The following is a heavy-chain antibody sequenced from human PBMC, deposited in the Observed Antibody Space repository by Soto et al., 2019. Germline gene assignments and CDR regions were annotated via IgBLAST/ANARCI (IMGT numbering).Heavy chain of an antibody. CDR2: ISSSSSYI. CDR1: GFTFSSYS. V-gene: IGHV3-21*01. J-gene: IGHJ6*02. Sequence: GGSLRLSCAASGFTFSSYSMNWVRQAPGKGLEWVSSISSSSSYIYYADSEKGRFTISRDNAKNSLYPQMNSLRAEDTAVYYCARDVGRYDYYGMDVWGQGTTVTVSS. CDR3: ARDVGRYDYYGMDV.